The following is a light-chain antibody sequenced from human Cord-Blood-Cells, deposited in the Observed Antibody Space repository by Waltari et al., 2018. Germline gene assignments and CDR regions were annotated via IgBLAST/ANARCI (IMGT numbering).Light chain of an antibody. CDR3: QKYNSAPPNT. Sequence: DIQMTQSPSSLSASVGDRVTITCRASQGIGNYLAWYQQKPGKVPKLLIYAASTLQSGVPSRFSGSGSGTDFTLTISSLQPEDVATYYCQKYNSAPPNTFGQGTKLEIK. J-gene: IGKJ2*01. CDR2: AAS. CDR1: QGIGNY. V-gene: IGKV1-27*01.